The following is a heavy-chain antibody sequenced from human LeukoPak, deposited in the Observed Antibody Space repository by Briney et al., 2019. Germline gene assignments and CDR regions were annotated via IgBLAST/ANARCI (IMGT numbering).Heavy chain of an antibody. CDR3: ARVGYCSSTSCYYFDY. J-gene: IGHJ4*02. CDR1: GGSISSGDYY. D-gene: IGHD2-2*01. V-gene: IGHV4-30-4*01. Sequence: SETLSLTCTVSGGSISSGDYYWSWIRQPPGKGLEWIGYIYYSGSTYYNPSLKSRVTISVDTSKNQFSLKLSSVTAADTAVYYCARVGYCSSTSCYYFDYWGQGTLVTVSS. CDR2: IYYSGST.